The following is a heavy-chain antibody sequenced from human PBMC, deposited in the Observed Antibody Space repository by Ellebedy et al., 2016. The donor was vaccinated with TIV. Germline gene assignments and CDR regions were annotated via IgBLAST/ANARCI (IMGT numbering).Heavy chain of an antibody. CDR1: GGSFSGYY. V-gene: IGHV4-34*01. Sequence: SETLSLXXAVYGGSFSGYYWSWIRQPPGKGLEWIGEINHSGSTNYNPSLKSRVTISVDTSKNQFSLKLSSVTAADTAVYYCARGSMVRGVIRDYYGMDGWGQGTTVTVSS. D-gene: IGHD3-10*01. J-gene: IGHJ6*02. CDR3: ARGSMVRGVIRDYYGMDG. CDR2: INHSGST.